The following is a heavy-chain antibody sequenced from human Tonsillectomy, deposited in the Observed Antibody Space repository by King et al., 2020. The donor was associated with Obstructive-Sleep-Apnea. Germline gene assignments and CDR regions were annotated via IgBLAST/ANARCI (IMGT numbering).Heavy chain of an antibody. CDR2: ISGSADST. V-gene: IGHV3-23*04. J-gene: IGHJ4*02. D-gene: IGHD3-3*01. Sequence: VQLVESGGGLVQPGGSLRLSCAASGFTFSSFVMNWVRQAPGKGLEWVSGISGSADSTYYADPVKGRFTISRDNSKNTLYLQMNSLRAEDTALYYCARSYDFWSGPHDWGQGTLVTVSS. CDR3: ARSYDFWSGPHD. CDR1: GFTFSSFV.